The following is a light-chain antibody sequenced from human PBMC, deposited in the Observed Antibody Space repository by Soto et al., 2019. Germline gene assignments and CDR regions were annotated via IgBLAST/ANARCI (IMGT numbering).Light chain of an antibody. V-gene: IGKV1-39*01. CDR1: QSISTY. CDR3: QQNYKLPPWT. Sequence: DIQMTQSPPSLSASVGDTITITCRASQSISTYLDWYQVTPGKAPKLLIYAASTLQDGVPSRFSGSGSGTDITLTINSLQPENFATYYCQQNYKLPPWTFGQGTKVEIK. J-gene: IGKJ1*01. CDR2: AAS.